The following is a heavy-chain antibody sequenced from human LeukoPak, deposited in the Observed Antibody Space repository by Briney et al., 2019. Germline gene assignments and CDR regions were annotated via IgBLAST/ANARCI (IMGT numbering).Heavy chain of an antibody. CDR1: GGSISSGDYY. D-gene: IGHD3-10*01. J-gene: IGHJ4*02. V-gene: IGHV4-30-4*01. CDR2: IYYSGST. Sequence: PSETLSLTCTVSGGSISSGDYYWTWIRQPPGKGLEWIGYIYYSGSTYYNPSLKSRLTISLDTSKNQFSLKLSSVTAADTAVYYCARRGAMVRGPAYHFDHWGQGVLVTVSS. CDR3: ARRGAMVRGPAYHFDH.